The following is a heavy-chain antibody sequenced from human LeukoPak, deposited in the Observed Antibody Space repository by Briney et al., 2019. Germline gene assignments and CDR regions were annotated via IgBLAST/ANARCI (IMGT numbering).Heavy chain of an antibody. CDR3: ARRYYYDSSGYYYGPFDI. CDR1: GGTFSSYA. Sequence: ASVKVSCKASGGTFSSYAISWVRQAPGQGLEWMGGIIPIFGTANYAQKFQGRVTITADESTSTAYMELSSLRSEDTAVYYCARRYYYDSSGYYYGPFDIWGQGTMVTVSS. V-gene: IGHV1-69*01. D-gene: IGHD3-22*01. J-gene: IGHJ3*02. CDR2: IIPIFGTA.